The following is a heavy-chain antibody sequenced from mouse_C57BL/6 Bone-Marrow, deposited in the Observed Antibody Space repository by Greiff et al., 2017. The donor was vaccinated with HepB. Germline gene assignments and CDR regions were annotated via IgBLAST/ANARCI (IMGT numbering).Heavy chain of an antibody. D-gene: IGHD2-2*01. CDR3: TTDGYGV. CDR1: GFNIKDDY. V-gene: IGHV14-4*01. CDR2: IDPENGDT. Sequence: EVKLQESGAELVRPGASVKLSCTASGFNIKDDYMHWVKQRPEQGLEWIGWIDPENGDTEYASKFQGKATITADTSSNTAYLQLSSLTSEDTAVYYCTTDGYGVWGTGTTVTVSS. J-gene: IGHJ1*03.